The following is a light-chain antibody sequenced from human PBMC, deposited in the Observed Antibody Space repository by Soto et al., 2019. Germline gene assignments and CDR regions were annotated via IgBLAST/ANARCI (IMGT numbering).Light chain of an antibody. CDR1: QSVSSSS. CDR2: GAP. V-gene: IGKV3-20*01. CDR3: QHYGTSWWT. Sequence: EIVLTQSPGTLSLSPGERATVSCRASQSVSSSSMAWYQQRPGQAPRLLIHGAPSRATGIPDRFSGSGSGTDFTLTISRLEPEDFAVYYCQHYGTSWWTFGQGTKVESK. J-gene: IGKJ1*01.